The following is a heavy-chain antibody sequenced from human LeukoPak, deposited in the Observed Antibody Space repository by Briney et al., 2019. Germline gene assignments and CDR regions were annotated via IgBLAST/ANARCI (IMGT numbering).Heavy chain of an antibody. J-gene: IGHJ4*02. CDR1: GGSISSYY. CDR3: ARGCGYTYGFFDY. CDR2: MYYSGST. Sequence: SETLSLTCTVSGGSISSYYWSWIRQSPGKGLEWIGCMYYSGSTKYNPSLKSRVTMSVDTSKNQFSLKLSSMTAADTAVYFCARGCGYTYGFFDYWGQGTLVTVSS. D-gene: IGHD5-18*01. V-gene: IGHV4-59*01.